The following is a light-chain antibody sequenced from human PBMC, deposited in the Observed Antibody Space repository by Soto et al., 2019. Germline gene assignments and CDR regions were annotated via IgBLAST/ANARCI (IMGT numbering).Light chain of an antibody. V-gene: IGLV1-40*01. CDR3: QSYDTSLSGYV. CDR2: AYN. J-gene: IGLJ1*01. Sequence: QSVLTQPPSVSGAPGQRVTISCTGTSSNIGAGYDVHWYQQLPGTAPRLLIQAYNTRPSGVPDRFSGSKSGASASLDITGLQTVDEADYFCQSYDTSLSGYVFGCGTKGTVL. CDR1: SSNIGAGYD.